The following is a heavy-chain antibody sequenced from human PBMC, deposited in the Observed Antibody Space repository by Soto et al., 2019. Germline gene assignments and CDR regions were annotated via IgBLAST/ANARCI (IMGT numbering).Heavy chain of an antibody. CDR1: GYTFTSHA. V-gene: IGHV1-3*01. D-gene: IGHD6-13*01. CDR2: ISHGNGQA. Sequence: QVQLVQSGAEVKKPAASVKISCKASGYTFTSHAIHWVRQAPGQRLEWMGWISHGNGQAEYSQKFQGSVTITSDTSASTAYMEVSTLTSEDTAVYFCAREQQAVEVNYCECWGQGTLVTVSA. J-gene: IGHJ4*02. CDR3: AREQQAVEVNYCEC.